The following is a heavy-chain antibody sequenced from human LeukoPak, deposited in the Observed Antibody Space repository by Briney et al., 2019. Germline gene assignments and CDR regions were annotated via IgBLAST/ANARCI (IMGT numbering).Heavy chain of an antibody. V-gene: IGHV3-15*01. J-gene: IGHJ4*02. CDR3: TTDSSPFDY. Sequence: PGGSLRLSCVASVLTVINALMSWVRPAPGKELEWVGRIKSKTDGGKTHCAAPVKGRFTISRDDSKNTLCLQMNSLKTEDTAVYYCTTDSSPFDYWGQGTLVTVSS. CDR1: VLTVINAL. D-gene: IGHD6-13*01. CDR2: IKSKTDGGKT.